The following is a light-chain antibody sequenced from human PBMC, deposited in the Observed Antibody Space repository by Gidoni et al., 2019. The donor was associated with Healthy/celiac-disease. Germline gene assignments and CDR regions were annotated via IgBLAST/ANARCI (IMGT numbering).Light chain of an antibody. Sequence: QLPPTLSLSPGERATLTCRASQSVSSYLAWYQQKPGQAPRLLIYDASNRATGIPARFSGSGSGTDFTLTISSLEPEDFAVYYCQQSSNWLYTFGPGTKLEIK. CDR3: QQSSNWLYT. J-gene: IGKJ2*01. V-gene: IGKV3-11*01. CDR1: QSVSSY. CDR2: DAS.